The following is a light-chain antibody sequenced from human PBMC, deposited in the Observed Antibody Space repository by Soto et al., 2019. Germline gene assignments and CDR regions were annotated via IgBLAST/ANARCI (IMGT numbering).Light chain of an antibody. CDR3: QHYTSSPWT. CDR2: GAS. CDR1: RSISSGY. Sequence: EIVLTQSPGTLSLSPGERATLSCRASRSISSGYLAWYQQKPGQAPRRLIYGASSRATGIPERFSSSGSGADFTLTISRLEPEDFAVYYCQHYTSSPWTFGQGTKVEIK. V-gene: IGKV3-20*01. J-gene: IGKJ1*01.